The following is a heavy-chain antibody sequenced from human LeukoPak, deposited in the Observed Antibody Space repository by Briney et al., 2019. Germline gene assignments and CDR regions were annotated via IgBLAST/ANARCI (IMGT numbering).Heavy chain of an antibody. Sequence: SETLSLTCAVYGGSFSGYYWSCIRQPPGKGLEWIGEINHSGSTNYNPSLKSRVTISVDTSKNQFSLKLSSVTAADTAVYYCARFIVVVPAAKSGYYGMDVWGQGTTVTVSS. CDR1: GGSFSGYY. CDR3: ARFIVVVPAAKSGYYGMDV. D-gene: IGHD2-2*01. J-gene: IGHJ6*02. V-gene: IGHV4-34*01. CDR2: INHSGST.